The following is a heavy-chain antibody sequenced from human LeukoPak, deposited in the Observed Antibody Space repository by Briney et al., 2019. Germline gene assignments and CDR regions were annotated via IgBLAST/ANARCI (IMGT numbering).Heavy chain of an antibody. CDR1: GGSISGYY. CDR3: ARDGDSSGWYRGVGFDY. CDR2: INHSGST. J-gene: IGHJ4*02. V-gene: IGHV4-34*01. Sequence: SETLSLTCTVSGGSISGYYWSWIRQPPGKGLEWIGEINHSGSTNYNPSLKSRVTISVDTSKNQFSLKLSSVTAADTAVYYCARDGDSSGWYRGVGFDYWGQGTLVTVSS. D-gene: IGHD6-19*01.